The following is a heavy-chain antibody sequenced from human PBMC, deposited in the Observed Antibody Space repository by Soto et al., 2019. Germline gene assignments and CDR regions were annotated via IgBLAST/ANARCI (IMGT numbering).Heavy chain of an antibody. V-gene: IGHV4-30-4*01. D-gene: IGHD3-22*01. CDR2: IYYSGST. CDR3: ARREYYYDSRFDY. CDR1: GGSISSGDYY. Sequence: SETLSLTCTVSGGSISSGDYYWSWIRQPPGKGLEWIGYIYYSGSTYYNPSLKSRVTISVDTSKNQFSLKLSSVTAADTAVYYCARREYYYDSRFDYWGQGTLVTVSS. J-gene: IGHJ4*02.